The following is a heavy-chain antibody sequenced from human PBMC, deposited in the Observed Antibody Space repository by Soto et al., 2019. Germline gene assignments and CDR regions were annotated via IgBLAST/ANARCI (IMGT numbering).Heavy chain of an antibody. D-gene: IGHD3-16*02. J-gene: IGHJ3*02. CDR2: ISGSGGST. V-gene: IGHV3-23*01. Sequence: EVKLLESGGGLVQPGGSLRLSCAASGFSFSSYAMAWVRQAPGKGLEWVSAISGSGGSTYYADSVKGRFTVSRDNSKNTLYLQMNSLRAEDTAVYYCAKPPGSYDNVWGSYRPNVFDIWGQGTMVTVSS. CDR3: AKPPGSYDNVWGSYRPNVFDI. CDR1: GFSFSSYA.